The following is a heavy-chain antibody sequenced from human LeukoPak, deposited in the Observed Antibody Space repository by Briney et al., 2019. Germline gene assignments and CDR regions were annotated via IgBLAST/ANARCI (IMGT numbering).Heavy chain of an antibody. CDR3: ARGLGRGKGAYYFDY. J-gene: IGHJ4*02. Sequence: PSETLSLTCAVYGGSFSGYYWSWIRQPPGKGLEWIGEINHSGSTNYNPSLKSRVTMSVDTSKNQFSLKLSSVTAADTAVYYCARGLGRGKGAYYFDYWGQGTLVTVSS. D-gene: IGHD1-26*01. CDR1: GGSFSGYY. CDR2: INHSGST. V-gene: IGHV4-34*01.